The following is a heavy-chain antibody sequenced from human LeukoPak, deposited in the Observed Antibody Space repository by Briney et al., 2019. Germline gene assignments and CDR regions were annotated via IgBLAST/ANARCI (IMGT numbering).Heavy chain of an antibody. Sequence: PGGSLRLSCAASGFTFDDYAKHWVRQAPGKGLEWVSGISWNSGSIGYADSVKGRFTISRDNAKNSLYLQMNSLRAEDMALYYCAKAGPLSSWPDYFYYWVQGTLVTVSS. J-gene: IGHJ4*02. CDR2: ISWNSGSI. CDR1: GFTFDDYA. D-gene: IGHD6-13*01. V-gene: IGHV3-9*03. CDR3: AKAGPLSSWPDYFYY.